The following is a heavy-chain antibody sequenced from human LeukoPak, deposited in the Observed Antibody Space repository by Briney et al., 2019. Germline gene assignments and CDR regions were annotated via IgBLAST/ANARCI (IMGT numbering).Heavy chain of an antibody. J-gene: IGHJ4*02. V-gene: IGHV3-23*01. Sequence: PGGSLRLSCAASGFTFSSYAMNWVRQAPGKGLEWVSAISGRAGSTSYADSVKGRFTISRDNSKNTLYLDMNSLRAEDTAVYYCARGHTAVTRHFDFWGQGTLVTVSS. CDR1: GFTFSSYA. CDR2: ISGRAGST. D-gene: IGHD4-17*01. CDR3: ARGHTAVTRHFDF.